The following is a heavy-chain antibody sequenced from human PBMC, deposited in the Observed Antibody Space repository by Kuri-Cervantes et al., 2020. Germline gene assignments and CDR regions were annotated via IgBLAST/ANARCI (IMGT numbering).Heavy chain of an antibody. CDR2: ISGSGGST. D-gene: IGHD5-18*01. Sequence: GESLKISCAASGFTFSSYAMSWVRQAPGKGLEWASAISGSGGSTYYADSVKGRFTISRDNSKNTLYLQMNSLRAEDTAVYYCAKVGGYGYLLPHKYYFDYWGQGTLVTVSS. CDR1: GFTFSSYA. V-gene: IGHV3-23*01. CDR3: AKVGGYGYLLPHKYYFDY. J-gene: IGHJ4*02.